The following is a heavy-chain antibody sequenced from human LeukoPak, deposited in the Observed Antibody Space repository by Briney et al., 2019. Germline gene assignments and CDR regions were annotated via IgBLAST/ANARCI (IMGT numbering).Heavy chain of an antibody. CDR3: AREEHSSGWYA. Sequence: PSETLSLTCTVSGGSISSYYWSWIRQPAGKGLEWIGRIYTGGSTNYNPSLKSRVTISVDTSKNQFSLKLSSVTAADTAVYYCAREEHSSGWYAWGQGTLVTVSS. CDR1: GGSISSYY. D-gene: IGHD6-19*01. CDR2: IYTGGST. V-gene: IGHV4-4*07. J-gene: IGHJ4*02.